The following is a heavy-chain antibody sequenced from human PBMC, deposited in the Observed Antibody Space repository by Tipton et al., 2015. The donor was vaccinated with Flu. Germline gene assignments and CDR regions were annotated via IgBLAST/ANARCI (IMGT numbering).Heavy chain of an antibody. CDR1: GFTFTNYW. V-gene: IGHV3-7*01. Sequence: SLRLSCAASGFTFTNYWMTWVRQAPGKGLEWVANIDENASEKNYVDSVKGRFIISRDDTRGSLYLQMNSLRAEDTATYYCANYGVLNSGFFYNLDVWGQGTTVTVSS. J-gene: IGHJ6*02. CDR3: ANYGVLNSGFFYNLDV. CDR2: IDENASEK. D-gene: IGHD5-24*01.